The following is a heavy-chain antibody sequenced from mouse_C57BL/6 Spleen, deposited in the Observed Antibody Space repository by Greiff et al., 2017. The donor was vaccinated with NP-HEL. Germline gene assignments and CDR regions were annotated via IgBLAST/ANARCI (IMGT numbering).Heavy chain of an antibody. D-gene: IGHD2-3*01. V-gene: IGHV1-53*01. CDR2: LNPSNGGT. CDR1: GYTFNSYW. CDR3: ARSRGYSYYFDY. Sequence: QVHVKQPGTELVKPGASVKLSCKASGYTFNSYWMQGVKQRPGQGLEWIGNLNPSNGGTNYNEKFKSKATLTVDKSSSTAYMQLSSLTSEDSAVYYCARSRGYSYYFDYWGQGTTLTVSS. J-gene: IGHJ2*01.